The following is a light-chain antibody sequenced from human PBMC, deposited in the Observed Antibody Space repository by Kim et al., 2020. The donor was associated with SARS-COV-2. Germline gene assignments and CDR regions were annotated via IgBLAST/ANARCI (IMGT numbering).Light chain of an antibody. J-gene: IGLJ2*01. CDR1: SSDVGGYNH. CDR3: SSYTSSSTVV. V-gene: IGLV2-14*01. CDR2: DVS. Sequence: QSALTQPASVSGSPGQSITISCTGTSSDVGGYNHVSWYQQHPGKAPKLMIYDVSKRPSGVSNRFSGSKSGNTASLLISGLQAEDEAEYHCSSYTSSSTVVFGGGTQLTVL.